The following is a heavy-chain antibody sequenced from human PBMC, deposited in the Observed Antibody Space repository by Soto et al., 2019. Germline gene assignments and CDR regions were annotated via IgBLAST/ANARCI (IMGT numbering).Heavy chain of an antibody. D-gene: IGHD3-3*01. J-gene: IGHJ4*02. Sequence: QVQLQESGPGLVKPSQTLSLTCSVSGGSISSGTSYWSWIRQRPGEGLEWIGYIFYSGSFYYTPSLRGRVLILADTSKNQFPLTLSSVPAAATAVYFCARAPETPSILGVALPYFFDYWGKGTLVTVSS. CDR1: GGSISSGTSY. CDR2: IFYSGSF. V-gene: IGHV4-31*03. CDR3: ARAPETPSILGVALPYFFDY.